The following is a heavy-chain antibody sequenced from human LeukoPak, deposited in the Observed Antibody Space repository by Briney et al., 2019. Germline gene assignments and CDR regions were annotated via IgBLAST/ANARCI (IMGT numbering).Heavy chain of an antibody. Sequence: GGSLRLSCAASGFTFSSYTMNWVRQAPGKGLEWISYISTSSSTIYYADSVKGRLTISRDNAKDLLYLHMNSLRDEDTAVYYCATDGWFGFAYWGQGPLVTVSS. V-gene: IGHV3-48*02. CDR3: ATDGWFGFAY. D-gene: IGHD3-10*01. CDR2: ISTSSSTI. CDR1: GFTFSSYT. J-gene: IGHJ4*02.